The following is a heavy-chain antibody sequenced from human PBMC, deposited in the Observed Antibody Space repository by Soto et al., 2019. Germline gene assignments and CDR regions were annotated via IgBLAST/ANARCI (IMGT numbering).Heavy chain of an antibody. V-gene: IGHV3-23*01. CDR3: AKLQQQLVHFNWFDP. D-gene: IGHD6-13*01. Sequence: GGSLRLSCAASGFTFSSYAMSWVRQAPGKGLEWVSAISGSGGSTYYADSVKGRFTISRDNSKNTLYLQMNSLRAEDTAVYYCAKLQQQLVHFNWFDPWAREPWSPSPQ. J-gene: IGHJ5*02. CDR1: GFTFSSYA. CDR2: ISGSGGST.